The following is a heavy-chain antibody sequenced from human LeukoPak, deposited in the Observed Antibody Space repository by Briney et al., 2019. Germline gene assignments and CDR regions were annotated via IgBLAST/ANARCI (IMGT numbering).Heavy chain of an antibody. CDR2: IHYSGST. V-gene: IGHV4-59*01. Sequence: PSETLSLTCTVSGGSISGYYWSWIRQPPGKGLQWIGYIHYSGSTNYNPSLKSRVTISVDTSKNQFSLKLSSVTAADTAVYYCARGGWNKFDYWGQGTLVTVSS. CDR1: GGSISGYY. J-gene: IGHJ4*02. D-gene: IGHD3-22*01. CDR3: ARGGWNKFDY.